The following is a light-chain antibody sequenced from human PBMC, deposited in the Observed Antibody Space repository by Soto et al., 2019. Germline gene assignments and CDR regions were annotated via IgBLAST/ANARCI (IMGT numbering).Light chain of an antibody. CDR2: GAS. CDR1: QSVSSN. Sequence: EIVMTQSPATLSVSPGERATLSCRASQSVSSNLAWYQQKPGQAPRLLIYGASTRATGIPARFSGSGSGTEFTITISSLQSEYFAVYYGQQYNNWPPYTCGQGTKLEIK. J-gene: IGKJ2*01. V-gene: IGKV3-15*01. CDR3: QQYNNWPPYT.